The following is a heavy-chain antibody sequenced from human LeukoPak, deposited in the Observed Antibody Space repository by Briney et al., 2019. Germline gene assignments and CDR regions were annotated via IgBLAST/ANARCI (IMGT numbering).Heavy chain of an antibody. CDR1: GFTFDDYA. CDR3: ARARYIREVIIRGPFDY. Sequence: GRSLRLSCAASGFTFDDYAMHWVRQAPGKGLEWVSSISWNSGKIAYADSVKARFTISRDNAKNSLYLQMNSLRAEDTALYYCARARYIREVIIRGPFDYWGQGTLVTVSS. D-gene: IGHD3-10*02. V-gene: IGHV3-9*01. J-gene: IGHJ4*02. CDR2: ISWNSGKI.